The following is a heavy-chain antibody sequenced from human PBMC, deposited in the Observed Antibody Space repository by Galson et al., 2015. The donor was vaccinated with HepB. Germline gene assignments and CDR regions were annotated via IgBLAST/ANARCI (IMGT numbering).Heavy chain of an antibody. J-gene: IGHJ5*02. Sequence: SLRLSCAASGFTFSSYSMNWVRQAPGKGLEWVSSISSSSSYIYYADSVKGRFTISRDNAKNSLYLQMNSLRAEDTAVYYCARRAAGIGNWFDPWGQGTLVTVSS. CDR3: ARRAAGIGNWFDP. CDR1: GFTFSSYS. D-gene: IGHD3-10*01. CDR2: ISSSSSYI. V-gene: IGHV3-21*01.